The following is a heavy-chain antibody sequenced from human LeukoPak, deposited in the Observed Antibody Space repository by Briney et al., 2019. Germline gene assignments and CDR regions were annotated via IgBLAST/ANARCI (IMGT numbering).Heavy chain of an antibody. Sequence: GGSLRLSCAASGFTFSTFAMIWVRQPPGKGREWVSSIFPSGGEIHYADSVRGRFTISRDNSKSTLSLQMNSLRAEDTAIYYCATYRQVLLPFESWGQGTLVTVSS. V-gene: IGHV3-23*01. J-gene: IGHJ4*02. CDR1: GFTFSTFA. CDR2: IFPSGGEI. D-gene: IGHD2-8*02. CDR3: ATYRQVLLPFES.